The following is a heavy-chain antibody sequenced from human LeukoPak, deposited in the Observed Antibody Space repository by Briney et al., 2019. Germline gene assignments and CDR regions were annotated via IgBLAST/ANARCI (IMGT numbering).Heavy chain of an antibody. CDR1: GYRFTSYW. CDR3: ARSLGLGYYGSGSSPFDY. J-gene: IGHJ4*02. CDR2: IYPGDSDT. D-gene: IGHD3-10*01. Sequence: GESLKISCKGSGYRFTSYWIGWVRQMPGKGLEWVGIIYPGDSDTRYSPSFQGQVTISADKSISTAYLQWSSLKASDTAMYYCARSLGLGYYGSGSSPFDYWGQGTLVTVSS. V-gene: IGHV5-51*01.